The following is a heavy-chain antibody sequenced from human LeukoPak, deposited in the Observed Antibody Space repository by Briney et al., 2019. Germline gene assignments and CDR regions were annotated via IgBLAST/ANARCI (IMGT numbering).Heavy chain of an antibody. Sequence: SETLSLTCTVSGGSISSSSYSWGWIRQPPGKGLEWIGSSYYRGRSYYNPSLKSGVTISVDTSKNQYSLKLSTVPAADTAVYYCARHAARRFYDGEADYWGQGTLVTVPS. J-gene: IGHJ4*02. CDR1: GGSISSSSYS. CDR2: SYYRGRS. V-gene: IGHV4-39*01. CDR3: ARHAARRFYDGEADY. D-gene: IGHD3-10*01.